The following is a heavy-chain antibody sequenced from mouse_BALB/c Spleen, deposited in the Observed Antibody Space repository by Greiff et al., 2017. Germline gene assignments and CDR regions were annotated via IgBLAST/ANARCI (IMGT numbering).Heavy chain of an antibody. CDR3: SREDPPGAMDY. V-gene: IGHV1-47*01. CDR2: FHPYNDDT. CDR1: GYTFTTYP. Sequence: VQLQESGAELVKPGASVKMSCKAFGYTFTTYPIEWMKQNHGKSLEWIGNFHPYNDDTKYNEKFKSKAKLTVEKSSSTVYLELSRLTSDASAVFYCSREDPPGAMDYWGQGTSVTVSS. J-gene: IGHJ4*01.